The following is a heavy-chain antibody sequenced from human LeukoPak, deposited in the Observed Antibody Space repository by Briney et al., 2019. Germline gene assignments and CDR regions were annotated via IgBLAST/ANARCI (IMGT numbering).Heavy chain of an antibody. Sequence: GGSLRLSCAASGLTFSNYWMSWVRQAPGKGLEWVANIKKDGREKYYVDSVKGRFTISRDNAKNSLYLQMNSLRVEDTAVYYCARDGATVTTPNYYGMDVWGQGTTVTVSS. V-gene: IGHV3-7*01. J-gene: IGHJ6*02. CDR1: GLTFSNYW. CDR2: IKKDGREK. CDR3: ARDGATVTTPNYYGMDV. D-gene: IGHD4-17*01.